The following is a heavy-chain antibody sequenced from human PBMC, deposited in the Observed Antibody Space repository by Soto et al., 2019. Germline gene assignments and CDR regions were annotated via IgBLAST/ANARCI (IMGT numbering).Heavy chain of an antibody. J-gene: IGHJ4*02. D-gene: IGHD3-3*01. V-gene: IGHV2-5*02. CDR3: AHRVLRTVFGLVTTTAIYFDF. CDR2: TYWDDDK. Sequence: QITLNESGPTQVKPRQTLTLTCTFSGFSLTTSGVGVGWIRQSPGKAPEWLALTYWDDDKRYSPSLKSRLTITKDTSKNQVILTMADLVSADTATYYCAHRVLRTVFGLVTTTAIYFDFWGQGTPVAVSS. CDR1: GFSLTTSGVG.